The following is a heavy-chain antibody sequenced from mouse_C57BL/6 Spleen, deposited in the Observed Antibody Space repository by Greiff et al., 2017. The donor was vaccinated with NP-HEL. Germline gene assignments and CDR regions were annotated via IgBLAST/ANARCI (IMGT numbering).Heavy chain of an antibody. D-gene: IGHD1-1*01. Sequence: VQLQQSGAELVKPGASVKLSCKASGYTFTSYWMHWVKQRPGRGLEWIGPIDPTGSYTNYHENFKGKATLTVDKTSSTAYMQLSSLTSEDSAVDYCARGYYGSSYYFDYWGKGTTLTVAT. CDR2: IDPTGSYT. J-gene: IGHJ2*01. CDR1: GYTFTSYW. V-gene: IGHV1-69*02. CDR3: ARGYYGSSYYFDY.